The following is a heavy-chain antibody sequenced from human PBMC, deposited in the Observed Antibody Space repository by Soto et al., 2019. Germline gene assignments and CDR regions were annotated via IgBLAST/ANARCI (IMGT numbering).Heavy chain of an antibody. CDR2: ISPNYGNT. Sequence: ASVKASCKASGGAFSSYASSWVRQAPGQGLEWMGGISPNYGNTNYAQKLQGRVTMTTDESTSTAYMELRSLRSDDTAVYYCARRVVYGYGSGSSAYWRQRTLVTVSS. V-gene: IGHV1-18*01. CDR3: ARRVVYGYGSGSSAY. J-gene: IGHJ4*02. D-gene: IGHD3-10*01. CDR1: GGAFSSYA.